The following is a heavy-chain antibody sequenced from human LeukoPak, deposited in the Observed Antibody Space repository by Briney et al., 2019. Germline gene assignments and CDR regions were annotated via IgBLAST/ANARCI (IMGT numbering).Heavy chain of an antibody. D-gene: IGHD1-26*01. CDR3: ARDKEVGATTAFDI. V-gene: IGHV3-20*04. Sequence: GGSLRLSCAASGFTFDDYGMSWVRQAPGKGLEWVSGINWNGGSTGYADSVKGRFTISRDNAKNSLYLQMNSLRAEYTALYYCARDKEVGATTAFDIWGQGTMVTVSS. CDR1: GFTFDDYG. CDR2: INWNGGST. J-gene: IGHJ3*02.